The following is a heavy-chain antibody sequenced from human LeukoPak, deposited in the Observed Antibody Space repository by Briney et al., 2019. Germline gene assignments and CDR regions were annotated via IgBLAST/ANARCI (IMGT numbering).Heavy chain of an antibody. D-gene: IGHD3-3*01. V-gene: IGHV4-34*01. CDR2: INHSGRT. Sequence: SETLSLTCADYGGSFSGYYWSWIRQPPGKGLEWMGEINHSGRTNYNPSLKSRVTISVDTSKNQFSLKLSSVTAADTAVYYCARGRPQIYDFWSGYYCDAFDIWGQGTMVTVSS. CDR1: GGSFSGYY. J-gene: IGHJ3*02. CDR3: ARGRPQIYDFWSGYYCDAFDI.